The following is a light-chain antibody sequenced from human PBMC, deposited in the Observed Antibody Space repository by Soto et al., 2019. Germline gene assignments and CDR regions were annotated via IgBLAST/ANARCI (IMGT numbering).Light chain of an antibody. J-gene: IGLJ1*01. CDR1: SSDVGGYNY. Sequence: QSVLTQPASVSGSPGQSIAISCTGTSSDVGGYNYVSWYQQHPGKAPKLMIYDVNNRPSGVSNRFSGSKSGNTASLTISGLQAEDEADYYSCSYTPSTTYVFGTGTKVTAL. V-gene: IGLV2-14*03. CDR3: CSYTPSTTYV. CDR2: DVN.